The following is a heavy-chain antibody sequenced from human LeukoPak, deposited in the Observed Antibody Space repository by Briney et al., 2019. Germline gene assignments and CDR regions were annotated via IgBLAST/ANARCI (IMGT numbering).Heavy chain of an antibody. CDR2: IIPIFGTA. Sequence: ASVKVSCKASGGTFSSYAISWVRQAPGQGLEWMGGIIPIFGTANYAQKFQGRVTITADESTSTAYMELSSLRSEDTAVYYCARGGARDITKRYYFDYWGQGTLVTVSS. CDR1: GGTFSSYA. D-gene: IGHD3-3*01. V-gene: IGHV1-69*13. CDR3: ARGGARDITKRYYFDY. J-gene: IGHJ4*02.